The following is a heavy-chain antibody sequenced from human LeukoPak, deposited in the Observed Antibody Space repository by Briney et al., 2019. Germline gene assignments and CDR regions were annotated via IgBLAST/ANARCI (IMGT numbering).Heavy chain of an antibody. CDR1: GFTFSSYA. J-gene: IGHJ4*02. CDR2: ISYDGSNK. V-gene: IGHV3-30-3*01. Sequence: GRSLRLSCAASGFTFSSYAMHWVRQAPGKGLEWVAVISYDGSNKYYADSVKGRFTISRDNSENTLYLQMNSLRAEDTAVYYCAREVDCSSTSCYASAGIDYWGQGTLVTVSS. CDR3: AREVDCSSTSCYASAGIDY. D-gene: IGHD2-2*01.